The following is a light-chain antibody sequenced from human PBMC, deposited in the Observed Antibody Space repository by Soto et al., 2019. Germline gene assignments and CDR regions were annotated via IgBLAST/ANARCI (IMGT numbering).Light chain of an antibody. CDR3: QQYNGWPLT. Sequence: EIVMTQSPATLSVSPGERATLSCRARQSVSSNLAWYQQKPGQAPRLLIYGASTRATGIPARFSGSGSGTEFTLTISSLQSEDFAVYYCQQYNGWPLTFGGGTKVEIK. CDR2: GAS. J-gene: IGKJ4*01. CDR1: QSVSSN. V-gene: IGKV3-15*01.